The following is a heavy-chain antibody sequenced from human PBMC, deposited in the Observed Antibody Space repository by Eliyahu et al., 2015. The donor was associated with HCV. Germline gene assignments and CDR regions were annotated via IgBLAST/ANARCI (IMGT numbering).Heavy chain of an antibody. Sequence: EVQLLESGGGLVQPGGSLRLSCAASGFTFSTNAMSWVRQAPGKGLEWVSAIVGSGVYTYYADSVKGRFTISRDNSRNTLYLQMNSLGAEDTAVYYCAKERPSRWGSDYWGQGTLVTVSS. CDR3: AKERPSRWGSDY. V-gene: IGHV3-23*01. CDR1: GFTFSTNA. D-gene: IGHD7-27*01. CDR2: IVGSGVYT. J-gene: IGHJ4*02.